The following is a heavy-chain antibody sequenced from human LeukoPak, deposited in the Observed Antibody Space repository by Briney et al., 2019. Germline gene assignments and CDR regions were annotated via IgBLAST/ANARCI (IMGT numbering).Heavy chain of an antibody. D-gene: IGHD6-13*01. CDR1: GFTFSSYA. CDR3: AKDLRRGYSSSWQEATGAEYFQH. CDR2: ISGSGGST. J-gene: IGHJ1*01. V-gene: IGHV3-23*01. Sequence: GGSLRLSCAASGFTFSSYAMSWVRQAPGKGLEWVSAISGSGGSTYYADSVKGRFTISRDNSKNTLYLQMNSLRAEDTAVYYCAKDLRRGYSSSWQEATGAEYFQHWGQGTLVTVSS.